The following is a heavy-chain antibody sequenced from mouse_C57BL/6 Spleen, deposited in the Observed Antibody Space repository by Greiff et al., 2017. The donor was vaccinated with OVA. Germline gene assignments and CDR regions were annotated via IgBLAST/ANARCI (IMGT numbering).Heavy chain of an antibody. CDR1: GYTFTDYN. J-gene: IGHJ3*01. CDR3: ATRDDYDEGGAFAY. V-gene: IGHV1-18*01. D-gene: IGHD2-4*01. Sequence: VQLQQSGPELVKPGASVKIPCKASGYTFTDYNMDWVKQSPGKSLEWIGDINPNNGGTIYNQKFKGKATLTVDKSSSTAYMELRSLTSEDTAVYDCATRDDYDEGGAFAYWGQGTLVTVSA. CDR2: INPNNGGT.